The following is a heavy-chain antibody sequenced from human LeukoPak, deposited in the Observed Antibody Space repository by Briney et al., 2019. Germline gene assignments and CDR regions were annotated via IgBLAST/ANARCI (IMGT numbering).Heavy chain of an antibody. D-gene: IGHD5-24*01. Sequence: GGSLRLSCAASGFTFSSSSVNWVRQAPGKGLEWVSYISSGSTYICYADSVKDRFTIPRDNAKNSLYLQMNNLRVEDTAVYYCAREAAVETHWGQGTLVTVSS. V-gene: IGHV3-21*01. CDR1: GFTFSSSS. CDR2: ISSGSTYI. CDR3: AREAAVETH. J-gene: IGHJ4*02.